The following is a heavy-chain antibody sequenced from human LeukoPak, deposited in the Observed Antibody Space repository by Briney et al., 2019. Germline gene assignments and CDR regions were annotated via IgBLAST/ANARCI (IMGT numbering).Heavy chain of an antibody. Sequence: SETLSLTCTVSGGSISSYYWSWIRQPPGKGLEWIGYIYYSGSTNYNPSLKSRVTISVDTSKNQFSLKLSSVTAADTAVYYCAREYSSGWYRTGYYGMDVWGQGTTVTVSS. V-gene: IGHV4-59*12. D-gene: IGHD6-19*01. CDR3: AREYSSGWYRTGYYGMDV. CDR2: IYYSGST. CDR1: GGSISSYY. J-gene: IGHJ6*02.